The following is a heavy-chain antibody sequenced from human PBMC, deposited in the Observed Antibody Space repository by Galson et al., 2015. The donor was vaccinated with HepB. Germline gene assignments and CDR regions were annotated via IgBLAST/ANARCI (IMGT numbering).Heavy chain of an antibody. V-gene: IGHV1-18*01. CDR1: GYTFTTYG. D-gene: IGHD2-2*02. J-gene: IGHJ3*02. CDR3: ARDGTPYAPIDGFDI. Sequence: SVKVSCKASGYTFTTYGINWVRQAPGQGLEWMGWISTYNGNTNYAQKLQGRVTMTTDTSASTAYMELRSLRSDDTALYYCARDGTPYAPIDGFDIWGQGTMVTVSS. CDR2: ISTYNGNT.